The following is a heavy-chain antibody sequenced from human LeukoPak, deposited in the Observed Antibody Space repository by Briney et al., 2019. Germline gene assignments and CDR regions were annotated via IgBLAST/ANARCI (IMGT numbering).Heavy chain of an antibody. CDR3: AKEQRDWNYGVFDY. CDR1: GFNFSNYS. J-gene: IGHJ4*02. V-gene: IGHV3-21*04. D-gene: IGHD1-7*01. CDR2: ISSSSSFI. Sequence: PGGSLRLSCAASGFNFSNYSMKWVRQAPGKGLEWVSSISSSSSFIYYTDSVRGRFTISRDNSKNMLYLQMNSLRAEDTAEYYCAKEQRDWNYGVFDYWGQGTQVTVSS.